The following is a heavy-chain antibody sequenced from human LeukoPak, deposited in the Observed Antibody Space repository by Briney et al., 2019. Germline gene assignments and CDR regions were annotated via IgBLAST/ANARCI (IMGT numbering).Heavy chain of an antibody. CDR1: GFTFSSYD. Sequence: GGSLRLSCAASGFTFSSYDMSWVRQAPGKGLEWVSTISGSGGTTNFADSVKGRFTISRENSKNTLYLQMNSLRAADTAKYYCAKASRRHCGTTICYTLDYWGQGTLVTVSS. CDR3: AKASRRHCGTTICYTLDY. D-gene: IGHD2-2*02. V-gene: IGHV3-23*01. CDR2: ISGSGGTT. J-gene: IGHJ4*02.